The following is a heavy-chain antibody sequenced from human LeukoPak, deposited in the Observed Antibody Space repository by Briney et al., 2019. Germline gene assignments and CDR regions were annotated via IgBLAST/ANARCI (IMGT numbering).Heavy chain of an antibody. CDR3: AKDGATVKAVYFDY. V-gene: IGHV3-23*01. CDR1: GFTFSSYP. Sequence: PGGSLRLSCAASGFTFSSYPMSWVRQAPGKGLQWVSAISGGGASTYYADSVKGRFTISRDNSKNTLYLQMNSLRAEDTAVYYCAKDGATVKAVYFDYWGQGTLVTVSS. CDR2: ISGGGAST. D-gene: IGHD5-12*01. J-gene: IGHJ4*02.